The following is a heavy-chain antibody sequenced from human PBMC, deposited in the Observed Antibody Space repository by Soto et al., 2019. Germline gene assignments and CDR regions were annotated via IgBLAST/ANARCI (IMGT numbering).Heavy chain of an antibody. Sequence: SVKVSCKASGGTFSGYAISWVRQAPGQGLEWMGGIIPIFGTANYAQKFQGRGTITADESTSTAYMELSSLRSEDTAVYYCERDRYYGSIFVFDIWGQGTMVTVSS. V-gene: IGHV1-69*13. CDR1: GGTFSGYA. J-gene: IGHJ3*02. D-gene: IGHD3-10*01. CDR3: ERDRYYGSIFVFDI. CDR2: IIPIFGTA.